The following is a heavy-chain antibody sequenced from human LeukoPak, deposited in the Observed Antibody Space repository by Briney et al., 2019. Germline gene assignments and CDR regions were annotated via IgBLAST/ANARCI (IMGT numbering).Heavy chain of an antibody. CDR2: IYYSGST. CDR1: GGSISSYY. J-gene: IGHJ3*02. CDR3: ARFEYAFDI. Sequence: SQTLSLTCTVSGGSISSYYWSWIRQPPGKGLEWIGYIYYSGSTNYNPSLKSRVTISVDTSKNQFSLKLSSVTAADTAVYYCARFEYAFDIWGQGTMVTVSS. V-gene: IGHV4-59*08.